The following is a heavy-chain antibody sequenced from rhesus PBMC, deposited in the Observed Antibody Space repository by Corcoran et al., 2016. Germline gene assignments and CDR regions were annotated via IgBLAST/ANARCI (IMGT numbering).Heavy chain of an antibody. V-gene: IGHV4-169*02. D-gene: IGHD2-39*02. Sequence: QLQLQESGPGLVKPSETLSVTCAVSGGSISSSYWSWIRQAPGKRLEWMGYIYGSGSSTNYNPPLTSRVTLSVDTSKNQLSLKLGSVTAADTAVYYCARAPLEWWSFDYWGQGVLVTVSS. J-gene: IGHJ4*01. CDR2: IYGSGSST. CDR1: GGSISSSY. CDR3: ARAPLEWWSFDY.